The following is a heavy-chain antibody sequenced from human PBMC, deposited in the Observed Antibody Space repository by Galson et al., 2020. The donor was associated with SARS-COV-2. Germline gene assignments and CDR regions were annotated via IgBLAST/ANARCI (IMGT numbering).Heavy chain of an antibody. CDR1: TGSFSGSY. CDR3: ARRVLTYSTSEANWYFDL. Sequence: SETLSLTCAVYTGSFSGSYWSWIRQPPGKGLEWIGEINHSGSTNYNPSLKSRVTILVDTSKNQFSLKLNSVTAADTAVYYCARRVLTYSTSEANWYFDLGGRGSLVTVSS. J-gene: IGHJ2*01. D-gene: IGHD6-6*01. V-gene: IGHV4-34*01. CDR2: INHSGST.